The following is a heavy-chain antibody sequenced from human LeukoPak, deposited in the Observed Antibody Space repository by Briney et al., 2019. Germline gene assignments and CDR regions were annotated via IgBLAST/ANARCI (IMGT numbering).Heavy chain of an antibody. D-gene: IGHD3-10*01. CDR3: ARDAVYYGSGTD. CDR1: GGSISSGGSY. V-gene: IGHV4-31*03. J-gene: IGHJ4*02. Sequence: SETLSLTCTVSGGSISSGGSYWSWIRQHPGKGLEWIGYIYYSGSTYYNPSLKSRVTISVDTSKNQFSLKLSSVTAADTAVYYCARDAVYYGSGTDWGQGTLVTVSS. CDR2: IYYSGST.